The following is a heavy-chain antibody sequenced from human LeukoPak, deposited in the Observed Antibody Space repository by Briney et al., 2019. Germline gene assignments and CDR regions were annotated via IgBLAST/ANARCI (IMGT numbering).Heavy chain of an antibody. D-gene: IGHD1-26*01. CDR2: IYYSGST. V-gene: IGHV4-39*01. J-gene: IGHJ4*02. Sequence: SETLSLACTVSGGSISNSRYDWYWGWIRQPPGKGLEWIGSIYYSGSTYYNPSLKSRVTISVDTSKNKFSLKLSSVTAADTAVYYCARHRVGETRDFDYWGQGTLVTVSS. CDR3: ARHRVGETRDFDY. CDR1: GGSISNSRYDWY.